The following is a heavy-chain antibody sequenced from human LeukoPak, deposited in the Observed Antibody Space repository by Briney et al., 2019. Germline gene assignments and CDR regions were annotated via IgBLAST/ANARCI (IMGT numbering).Heavy chain of an antibody. CDR3: ARDWIDRSLDY. V-gene: IGHV3-33*01. J-gene: IGHJ4*02. Sequence: PGGSLRLSCAASGFTFSDYGIHWVGQAPGKGLEWVAVLSPHGNYEYYADSVQGRFTISRDDSKNTVYLQMNSLRDEDTAVYYCARDWIDRSLDYWGQGTLVTVSS. D-gene: IGHD2-2*03. CDR1: GFTFSDYG. CDR2: LSPHGNYE.